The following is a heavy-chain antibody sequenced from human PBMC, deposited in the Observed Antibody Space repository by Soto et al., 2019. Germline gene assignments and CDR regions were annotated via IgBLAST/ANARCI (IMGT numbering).Heavy chain of an antibody. V-gene: IGHV3-74*01. CDR1: GFTFSSYW. CDR2: IKSDGSDT. J-gene: IGHJ4*02. CDR3: VRVAYGDLGG. D-gene: IGHD4-17*01. Sequence: EVQLVESGGGLVQPGGSLRLSCAASGFTFSSYWMHWVRQAPGKGLVWVSRIKSDGSDTSYADSVKGRFTISRDNAKNTLYLQTSSLRAEDTAVYYCVRVAYGDLGGWGQGTLVTVSS.